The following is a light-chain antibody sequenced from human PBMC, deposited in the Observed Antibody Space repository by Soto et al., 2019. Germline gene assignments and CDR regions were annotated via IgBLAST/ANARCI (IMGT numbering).Light chain of an antibody. V-gene: IGLV7-46*01. CDR1: TGAVTSGHY. J-gene: IGLJ2*01. Sequence: QAVVTQEPSLTVSPGGTVTLTCASSTGAVTSGHYPYWFQQKPGQAPRTLIYDTSNKQSWTPARFSGSLLGGKAALTLSGAQPEDEADYYCLVFHSSTSVVFGGGTKVTVL. CDR2: DTS. CDR3: LVFHSSTSVV.